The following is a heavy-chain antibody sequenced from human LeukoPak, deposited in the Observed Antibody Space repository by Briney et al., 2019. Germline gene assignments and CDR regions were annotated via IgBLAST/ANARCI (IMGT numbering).Heavy chain of an antibody. J-gene: IGHJ4*02. Sequence: ASVKVSCKASGYIFTSYYMNWVRQAPGQGLEWMGIINPSDGSISYAQKFQGRVTMTRDTSTSSVYMELSSLTSEDTAVYYCARDREVGTTRKHFDYWGQGTLVTVSS. CDR3: ARDREVGTTRKHFDY. D-gene: IGHD1-26*01. V-gene: IGHV1-46*01. CDR1: GYIFTSYY. CDR2: INPSDGSI.